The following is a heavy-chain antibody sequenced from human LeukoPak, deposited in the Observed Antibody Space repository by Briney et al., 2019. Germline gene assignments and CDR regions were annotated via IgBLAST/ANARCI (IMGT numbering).Heavy chain of an antibody. CDR3: ARGRRRTARVEGVDY. Sequence: SETLSLTCAVYGGSFSGYYWSWIRQPPGKGLEWTGEINHSGSTNYNPSLKSRVTISVDTSKNQFSLKLSSVTAADTAVYYCARGRRRTARVEGVDYWGQGTLVTVSS. CDR1: GGSFSGYY. CDR2: INHSGST. V-gene: IGHV4-34*01. J-gene: IGHJ4*02. D-gene: IGHD3-3*01.